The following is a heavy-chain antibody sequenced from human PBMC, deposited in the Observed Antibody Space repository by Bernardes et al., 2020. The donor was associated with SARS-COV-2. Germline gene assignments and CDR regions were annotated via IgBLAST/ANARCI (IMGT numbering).Heavy chain of an antibody. CDR2: ISSSSSYT. Sequence: GGSLRLSCAASGFTFSDYYMSWIRQAPGKGLEWVSYISSSSSYTNYADSVKGRFTISRDNAKNSLYLQMNSLRAEDTAVYYCARLGADYGEGFDYWGQGTLVTVSS. V-gene: IGHV3-11*03. J-gene: IGHJ4*02. CDR3: ARLGADYGEGFDY. D-gene: IGHD4-17*01. CDR1: GFTFSDYY.